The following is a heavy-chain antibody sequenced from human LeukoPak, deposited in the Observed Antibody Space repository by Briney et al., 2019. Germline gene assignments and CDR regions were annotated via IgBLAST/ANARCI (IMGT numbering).Heavy chain of an antibody. CDR2: IYYSGST. D-gene: IGHD4-11*01. CDR1: GGSLSSYY. Sequence: SETLSLTCTVAGGSLSSYYWSWLRQPPGKGLEGIGDIYYSGSTNYNPSLKSRVTISVDTSKNQYSLTLSSVTAADTALYYFARGFYGNYVSPFGYWGQGTLVTVSS. V-gene: IGHV4-59*01. J-gene: IGHJ4*02. CDR3: ARGFYGNYVSPFGY.